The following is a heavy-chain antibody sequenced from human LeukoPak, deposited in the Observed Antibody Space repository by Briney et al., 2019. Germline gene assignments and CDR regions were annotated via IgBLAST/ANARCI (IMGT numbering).Heavy chain of an antibody. D-gene: IGHD3-10*01. J-gene: IGHJ4*02. CDR1: GYSENFYG. CDR2: INTNTGNP. CDR3: ASGSYPQNFDY. V-gene: IGHV7-4-1*02. Sequence: ASVKVSCKTSGYSENFYGITWVRQAPGQGLEWMGWINTNTGNPTYAQGFTGRFVFSLDTSVSTAYLQISSLKAEDTAVYYCASGSYPQNFDYWGQGTLVTVSS.